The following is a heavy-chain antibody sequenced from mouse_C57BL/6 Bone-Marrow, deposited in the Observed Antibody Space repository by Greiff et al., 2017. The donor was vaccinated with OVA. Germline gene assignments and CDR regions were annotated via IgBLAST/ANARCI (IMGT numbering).Heavy chain of an antibody. CDR1: GYAFSSYW. CDR2: IYPGAGDT. V-gene: IGHV1-80*01. CDR3: AGSYCDYDVLYFDV. D-gene: IGHD2-4*01. J-gene: IGHJ1*03. Sequence: QVQLQQSGAELVKPGASVKISCKASGYAFSSYWMNWVKQRPGKGLEWIGQIYPGAGDTNYNGKFKGKATLTADKSSSTAYMQLSSLTSEDSAVYFWAGSYCDYDVLYFDVWGTGTTVTVSS.